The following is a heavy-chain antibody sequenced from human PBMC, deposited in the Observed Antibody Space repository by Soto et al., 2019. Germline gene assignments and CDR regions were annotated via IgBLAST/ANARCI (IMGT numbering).Heavy chain of an antibody. CDR2: ISGSGGRS. D-gene: IGHD3-16*01. V-gene: IGHV3-23*01. CDR1: GFTFSNYA. CDR3: AKAFFVWSSEQPYYFDY. Sequence: EVQLLDSGGGLVQPGGSLRLSCAASGFTFSNYAMTWVRQGPGKGLEWVSGISGSGGRSYYADSVKGRFTISRDNSKSTLYLQMNSLRAEDTDVYYCAKAFFVWSSEQPYYFDYWGQGALGTVSS. J-gene: IGHJ4*02.